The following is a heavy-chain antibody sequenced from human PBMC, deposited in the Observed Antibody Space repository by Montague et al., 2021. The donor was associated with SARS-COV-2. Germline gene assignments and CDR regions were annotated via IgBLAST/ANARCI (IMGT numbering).Heavy chain of an antibody. D-gene: IGHD3-22*01. CDR2: IYYTGST. J-gene: IGHJ3*02. V-gene: IGHV4-39*01. CDR1: GGSISSSSYY. CDR3: ARHGYYETYDAFDI. Sequence: SETRSLTCTVSGGSISSSSYYWGWIRQPPGKGLEWIGSIYYTGSTYYNPSLKSRVTISVDTSKNQFSLKRSSVTAADTAVYYFARHGYYETYDAFDIWGQGAMVTVSS.